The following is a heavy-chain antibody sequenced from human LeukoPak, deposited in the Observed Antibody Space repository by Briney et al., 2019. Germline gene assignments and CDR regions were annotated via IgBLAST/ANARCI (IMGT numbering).Heavy chain of an antibody. V-gene: IGHV4-38-2*02. Sequence: SETLSLTCTVSGYSISSGYYWGWIRQPPGQGLEWIGSIYHSGSTYYNPSLKSRVTISVDTSKNQFSLKLSSVTAADTAVYYCTRPYYYDSSGYPDYWGQGTLVTVSS. J-gene: IGHJ4*02. D-gene: IGHD3-22*01. CDR3: TRPYYYDSSGYPDY. CDR1: GYSISSGYY. CDR2: IYHSGST.